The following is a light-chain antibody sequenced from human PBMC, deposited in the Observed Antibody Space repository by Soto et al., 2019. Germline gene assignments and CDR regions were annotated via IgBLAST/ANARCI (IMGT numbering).Light chain of an antibody. CDR3: QQSHSFPLT. CDR2: GAS. CDR1: QNIRFW. Sequence: DLQMTQSPSVVSAALGDRVTITCRSSQNIRFWLAWYQQKPGKAPKSLIRGASSLQPGVPSRFSGSGSATDFTLTITSLQTEDFATYYCQQSHSFPLTFGGGTKV. V-gene: IGKV1D-12*01. J-gene: IGKJ4*01.